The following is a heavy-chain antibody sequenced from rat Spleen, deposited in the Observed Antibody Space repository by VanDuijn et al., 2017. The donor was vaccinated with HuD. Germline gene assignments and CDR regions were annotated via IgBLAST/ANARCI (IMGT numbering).Heavy chain of an antibody. J-gene: IGHJ1*01. CDR1: GYSITSSY. V-gene: IGHV3-1*01. Sequence: EVQLQESGPGLVKPSQSLSLTCSVTGYSITSSYRWNWIRKFPGNKMEWIGHINYSGSTSYNPSLKSRISITRDTSKNQFFLQLNSVTAEDTATYYWARYGGYGYWYFDFGGPGTMVTVSS. D-gene: IGHD1-11*01. CDR2: INYSGST. CDR3: ARYGGYGYWYFDF.